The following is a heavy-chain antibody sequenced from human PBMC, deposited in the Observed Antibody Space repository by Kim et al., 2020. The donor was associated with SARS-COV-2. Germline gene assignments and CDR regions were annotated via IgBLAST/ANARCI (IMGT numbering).Heavy chain of an antibody. CDR2: IRSKAYGGTT. Sequence: GGSLRLSCTASGFTFGDYAMSWFRQAPGKGLEWGGFIRSKAYGGTTEYAASVKGRFTISRDDSKSIAYLQMNSLKTEDTAVYYCTRLDDYGDYPYYYYGMDVWGQGTTVTVSS. D-gene: IGHD4-17*01. J-gene: IGHJ6*02. V-gene: IGHV3-49*03. CDR1: GFTFGDYA. CDR3: TRLDDYGDYPYYYYGMDV.